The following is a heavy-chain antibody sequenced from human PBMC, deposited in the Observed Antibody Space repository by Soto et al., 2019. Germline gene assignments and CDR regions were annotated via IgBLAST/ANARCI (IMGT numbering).Heavy chain of an antibody. D-gene: IGHD5-18*01. CDR3: ARALIQLWPHYYYGMDV. CDR1: GDSISSGDYY. CDR2: IYYSGTT. Sequence: SETLSLTCTVSGDSISSGDYYWSWIRQPPGKGLEWIGYIYYSGTTYYNPSLKSRVTISVDTSKNQFSLKVSSVTAADTAVYYCARALIQLWPHYYYGMDVWGQGTTVTVSS. V-gene: IGHV4-30-4*01. J-gene: IGHJ6*02.